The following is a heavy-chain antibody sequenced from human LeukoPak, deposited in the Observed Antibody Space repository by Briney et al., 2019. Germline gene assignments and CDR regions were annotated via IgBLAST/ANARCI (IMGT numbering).Heavy chain of an antibody. J-gene: IGHJ4*02. D-gene: IGHD3-22*01. Sequence: GGSLRLSCAASGFTFSSYSMIWVRQAPGKGLEWVSSISSSSSYIYYADSVKGRCTISRDNAKNSLYLQMNSLRAEDTAVYYCARGINGPNYYDSSGYYCFDYWGQGTLVTVSS. CDR1: GFTFSSYS. CDR2: ISSSSSYI. V-gene: IGHV3-21*01. CDR3: ARGINGPNYYDSSGYYCFDY.